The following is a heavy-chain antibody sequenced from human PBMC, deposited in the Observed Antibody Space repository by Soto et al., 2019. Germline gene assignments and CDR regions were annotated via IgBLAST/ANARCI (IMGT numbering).Heavy chain of an antibody. CDR2: IIPIFGTA. D-gene: IGHD6-19*01. V-gene: IGHV1-69*06. J-gene: IGHJ4*02. CDR1: GGTFSSYA. CDR3: ARETMYISGSFDY. Sequence: QVQLVQSGAEVKKPGSSAKVSCKASGGTFSSYAISRVRQAPGQGLEWMGGIIPIFGTANYAQKFQGRVTITADKSTSTAYMELSSLRSEDTAVYYCARETMYISGSFDYWVQGTLVTVSS.